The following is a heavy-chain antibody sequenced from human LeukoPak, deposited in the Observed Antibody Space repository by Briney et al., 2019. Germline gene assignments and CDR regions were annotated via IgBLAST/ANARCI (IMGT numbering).Heavy chain of an antibody. J-gene: IGHJ4*02. CDR3: ASTDPRYCSGTSCYYDY. CDR2: ISYDGSNK. V-gene: IGHV3-30*04. D-gene: IGHD2-2*01. Sequence: PGRSLRLSCAASGFTFSSYAMHWVRQAPGKRLEWVAVISYDGSNKYYADSVKGRFTISRDNSKNTLYLQMNSLRAEDTAVYYCASTDPRYCSGTSCYYDYWGQGTLVTVSS. CDR1: GFTFSSYA.